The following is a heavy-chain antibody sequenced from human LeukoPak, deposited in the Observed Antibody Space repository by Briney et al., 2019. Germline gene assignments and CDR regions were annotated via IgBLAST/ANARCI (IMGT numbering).Heavy chain of an antibody. J-gene: IGHJ4*02. CDR3: ARGRNTGRQFYFDY. V-gene: IGHV3-23*01. Sequence: GGSLRLSCAASGFTFSSSGMGWVRQAPGKGLECVSPITGSGGSTYYTDSVKGRFTISRDNSKNTLYLQMNSLRAEDTAVYYCARGRNTGRQFYFDYWGQGTLVTVAP. D-gene: IGHD5-18*01. CDR2: ITGSGGST. CDR1: GFTFSSSG.